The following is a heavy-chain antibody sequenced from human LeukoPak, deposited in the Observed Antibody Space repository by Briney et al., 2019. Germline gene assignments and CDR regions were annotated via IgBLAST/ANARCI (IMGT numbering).Heavy chain of an antibody. Sequence: GGSLRLSCAASGFTFSSYSMNWVHQAPGKGLEWVSSISSSSSYIYYADSVKGRFTISRDNAKNSLYLQMNSLRAEDTAVYYCARDPDFYDILTGYFDYWGQGTLVTVSS. D-gene: IGHD3-9*01. CDR3: ARDPDFYDILTGYFDY. CDR1: GFTFSSYS. J-gene: IGHJ4*02. V-gene: IGHV3-21*01. CDR2: ISSSSSYI.